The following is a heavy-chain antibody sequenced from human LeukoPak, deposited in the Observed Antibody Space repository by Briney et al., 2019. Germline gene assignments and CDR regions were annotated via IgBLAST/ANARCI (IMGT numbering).Heavy chain of an antibody. Sequence: GGSLRLSCAASGFTFSSYAMSWVRQAPGKGLEWVSAISGSGGSTYYADSVKGRFTISRDNAKNSLYLRMNSLRAEDTAVYYCARAGFTFSDYFGSFFDYWGQGTLVTVSS. V-gene: IGHV3-23*01. J-gene: IGHJ4*02. CDR1: GFTFSSYA. D-gene: IGHD3-10*01. CDR2: ISGSGGST. CDR3: ARAGFTFSDYFGSFFDY.